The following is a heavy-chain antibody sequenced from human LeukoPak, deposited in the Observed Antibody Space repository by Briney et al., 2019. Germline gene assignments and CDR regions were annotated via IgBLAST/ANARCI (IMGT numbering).Heavy chain of an antibody. J-gene: IGHJ6*02. CDR1: GFTFSDYY. V-gene: IGHV4-34*01. Sequence: GSLRLSCAASGFTFSDYYMSWIRQAPGKGLEWIGEIYHSGSTNYNPSLKSRVTISVDKSKNQFSLKLSSVTAADTAVYYCASGARISSSGWGYYYYGMDVWGQGTTVTVSS. D-gene: IGHD6-6*01. CDR2: IYHSGST. CDR3: ASGARISSSGWGYYYYGMDV.